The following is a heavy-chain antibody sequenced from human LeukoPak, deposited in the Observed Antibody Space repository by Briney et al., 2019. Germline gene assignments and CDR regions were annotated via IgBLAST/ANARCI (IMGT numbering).Heavy chain of an antibody. CDR2: IKQDGSEK. D-gene: IGHD5-24*01. Sequence: GGSLRLSCAASGFTFSSHWMSWVRQAPGKGLEWVANIKQDGSEKYYVDSVKGRFTISRDNAKNSLYLQMNRLRAEDTAVYYCARDWDGYNYWGQGTLATVSS. V-gene: IGHV3-7*01. CDR3: ARDWDGYNY. CDR1: GFTFSSHW. J-gene: IGHJ4*02.